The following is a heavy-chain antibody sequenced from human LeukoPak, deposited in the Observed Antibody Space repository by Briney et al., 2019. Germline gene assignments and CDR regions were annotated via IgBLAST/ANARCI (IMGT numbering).Heavy chain of an antibody. CDR2: INHSGGT. CDR3: ARVGYSYGPFDY. CDR1: GGSFSGYY. J-gene: IGHJ4*02. Sequence: SETLSLTCAVYGGSFSGYYWSWIRQPPGKGLEWIGEINHSGGTNYNPSLKSRVTISVDTSKNQFSLKLSSVTAADTAVYYCARVGYSYGPFDYWGQGTLVTASS. V-gene: IGHV4-34*01. D-gene: IGHD5-18*01.